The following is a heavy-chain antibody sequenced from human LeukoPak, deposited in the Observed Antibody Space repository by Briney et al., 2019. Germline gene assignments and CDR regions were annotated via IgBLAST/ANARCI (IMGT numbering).Heavy chain of an antibody. CDR2: INPTSGDT. V-gene: IGHV1-2*02. D-gene: IGHD1-26*01. J-gene: IGHJ4*02. CDR1: GYTFTGYY. Sequence: ASVKVSCKASGYTFTGYYMHWVRQAPGQGLEWMGWINPTSGDTHYAQKFQGRVTMTGDTSISTAYMELSRLRSDDTAVYYCARGGLSGSYYVDYWGQGTLVTASS. CDR3: ARGGLSGSYYVDY.